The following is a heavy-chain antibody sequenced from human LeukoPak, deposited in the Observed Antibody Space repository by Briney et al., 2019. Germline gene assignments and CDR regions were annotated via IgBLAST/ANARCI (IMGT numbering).Heavy chain of an antibody. Sequence: GGSLRLSCAASGFIFSSSWMNWVRQAPGKGLEWVANIKPDGSEKYYVDSVKGRFTIPRDNAKNSVSLQMNSLRTEDTAVYYCLRGMDVWGQGTTVTVSS. CDR1: GFIFSSSW. CDR2: IKPDGSEK. V-gene: IGHV3-7*01. CDR3: LRGMDV. J-gene: IGHJ6*02.